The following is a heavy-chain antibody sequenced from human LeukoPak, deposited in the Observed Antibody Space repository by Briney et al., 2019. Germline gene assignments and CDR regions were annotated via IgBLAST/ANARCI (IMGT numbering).Heavy chain of an antibody. CDR1: GFTFSSDW. V-gene: IGHV3-7*01. CDR3: ARVRKAYYYDSSGYFSY. J-gene: IGHJ4*02. D-gene: IGHD3-22*01. Sequence: GGSLRLSSAASGFTFSSDWMSWGRQALRKGLEWVANIKQDGSEKYYVDSVKGRFTIPRDNAKNSLYLQMNSLRAEDTAVYYCARVRKAYYYDSSGYFSYWGQGTLVTVSS. CDR2: IKQDGSEK.